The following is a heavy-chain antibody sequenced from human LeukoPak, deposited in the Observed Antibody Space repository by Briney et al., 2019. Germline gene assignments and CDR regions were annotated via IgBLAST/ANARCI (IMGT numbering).Heavy chain of an antibody. CDR2: ISGSGGST. D-gene: IGHD2-2*03. Sequence: GGSLRLSCAASGFTFSSYAMSWVRQAPGKGLEWISAISGSGGSTYYADSVKGRFTISRDNSKNTLYLQMNSLRDEDTAVYYCAKDSHWILFDDWGQGTLVTVSS. CDR1: GFTFSSYA. J-gene: IGHJ4*02. CDR3: AKDSHWILFDD. V-gene: IGHV3-23*01.